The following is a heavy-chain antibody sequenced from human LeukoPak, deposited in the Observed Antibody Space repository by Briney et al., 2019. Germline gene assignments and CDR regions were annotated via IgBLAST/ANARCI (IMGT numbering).Heavy chain of an antibody. J-gene: IGHJ6*02. CDR1: GGSISSYY. CDR2: IYYSGST. CDR3: ARQISGGYYYYNLDV. Sequence: SETLSLTCTVSGGSISSYYWSWIRQPPGKGLEWIGYIYYSGSTNYNPSLKSRVTISVDTPKNQFSLKLSSVTAADTAVYYCARQISGGYYYYNLDVWGQGTTVTVSS. D-gene: IGHD3-10*01. V-gene: IGHV4-59*08.